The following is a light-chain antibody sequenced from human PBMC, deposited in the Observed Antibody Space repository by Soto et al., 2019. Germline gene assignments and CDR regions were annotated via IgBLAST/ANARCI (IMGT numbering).Light chain of an antibody. V-gene: IGLV2-14*03. CDR1: SSDIGAYSY. Sequence: QSALTPPASVSGSPGQSIAISCTGASSDIGAYSYVSWHQQHPGKAPKLMIYDVNNRPSGVSDRFSGSKSGYTASLTISGLQAEDEAEYYCISYTTSGTYVFGTGTKVTVL. CDR2: DVN. J-gene: IGLJ1*01. CDR3: ISYTTSGTYV.